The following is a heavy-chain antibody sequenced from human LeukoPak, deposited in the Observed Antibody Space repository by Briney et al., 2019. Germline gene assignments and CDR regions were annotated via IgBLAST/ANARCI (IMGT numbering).Heavy chain of an antibody. J-gene: IGHJ3*02. CDR2: ISWNSGNI. CDR3: AKGLRFLEWLFDDGFDI. D-gene: IGHD3-3*01. CDR1: EFTFDDYA. V-gene: IGHV3-9*01. Sequence: QPGRSLRLTCAASEFTFDDYAMHWVRQAPGKGLEWVSGISWNSGNIGYADSVKGRFTIPRDNAKNSLYLQMNSLRAEDTALYYCAKGLRFLEWLFDDGFDIWGQGTMVTVSS.